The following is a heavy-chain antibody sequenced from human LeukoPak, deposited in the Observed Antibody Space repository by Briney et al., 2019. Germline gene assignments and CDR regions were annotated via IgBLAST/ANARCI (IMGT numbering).Heavy chain of an antibody. J-gene: IGHJ4*02. Sequence: GGSLRLSCAASGFTFSTYGMRWVRQAPGKGLEWVSVIWNDGSNKYYADSVKGQLTISRDNSRNTLYLQMNILRVEDTAVYDCASAVGQFDYWGQGTLVTVSS. CDR1: GFTFSTYG. CDR2: IWNDGSNK. CDR3: ASAVGQFDY. V-gene: IGHV3-33*01.